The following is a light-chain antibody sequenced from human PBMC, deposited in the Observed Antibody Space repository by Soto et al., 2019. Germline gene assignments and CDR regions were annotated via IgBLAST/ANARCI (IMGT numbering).Light chain of an antibody. CDR3: QQYGNSPRT. Sequence: EIVLTHSPGTLSLSPGEIATLSCRASQSVTSSYLAWYQQRPGQAPRLLIYGASSRATGIPDRFSGSGSGTDFTLTISSLEPEDFAVYYCQQYGNSPRTFGHGTKVDIK. CDR1: QSVTSSY. CDR2: GAS. V-gene: IGKV3-20*01. J-gene: IGKJ1*01.